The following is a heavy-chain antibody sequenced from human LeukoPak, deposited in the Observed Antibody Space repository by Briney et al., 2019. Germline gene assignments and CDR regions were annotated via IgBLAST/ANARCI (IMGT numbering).Heavy chain of an antibody. V-gene: IGHV3-7*01. CDR2: IKQDGSEK. CDR3: ASLTVASAFDI. CDR1: GFTFSSYW. Sequence: GGSLRLSCAASGFTFSSYWMSWVRQAPGKGLEWVANIKQDGSEKYYVDSVKGRFTISRDNAKNSLYLQMNSLRAEDTAVYYCASLTVASAFDIWGQGTMVTVSS. J-gene: IGHJ3*02. D-gene: IGHD3-10*01.